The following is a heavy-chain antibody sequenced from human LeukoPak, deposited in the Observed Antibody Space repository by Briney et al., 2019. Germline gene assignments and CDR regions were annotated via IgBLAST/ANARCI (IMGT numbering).Heavy chain of an antibody. D-gene: IGHD6-13*01. J-gene: IGHJ4*02. CDR1: GGTFSSYA. CDR3: AAIAAAGNLDY. V-gene: IGHV1-69*06. CDR2: IIPIFGTA. Sequence: ASVKVSCKASGGTFSSYAISWVRQAPGQGLEWVGGIIPIFGTANYAQKFQGRVTITADKSTSTAYMELSSLRSEDTAVYYCAAIAAAGNLDYWGQGTLVTVSS.